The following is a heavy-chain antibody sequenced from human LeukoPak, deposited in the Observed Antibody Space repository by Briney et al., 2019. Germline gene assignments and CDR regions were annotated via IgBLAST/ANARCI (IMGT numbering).Heavy chain of an antibody. D-gene: IGHD2-2*01. CDR3: ARQKCTSASCLTKNAFDV. CDR1: GSISSYY. Sequence: SETLSLTCTVSGSISSYYWSWSRQPPGKGLEWLGYIYTSGTTNCNPSLKSRVTISVDTSKNQFSLDLSSVTAADSAVYYCARQKCTSASCLTKNAFDVWGQGTMVTVSS. CDR2: IYTSGTT. J-gene: IGHJ3*01. V-gene: IGHV4-4*09.